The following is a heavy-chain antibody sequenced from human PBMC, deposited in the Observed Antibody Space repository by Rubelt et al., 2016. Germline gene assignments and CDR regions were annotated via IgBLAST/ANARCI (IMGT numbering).Heavy chain of an antibody. CDR1: GASISSSTYY. V-gene: IGHV4-61*01. D-gene: IGHD6-13*01. CDR3: AGEFAAGRRGIDP. CDR2: IYYSGSP. J-gene: IGHJ5*02. Sequence: QVQLQESGPGLVKPSETLSLTCSVSGASISSSTYYWGWIRQPPGKGLEWIGYIYYSGSPNYNPSLKHRGTISVDTSKNQFSPKRSSVTAADTAVYCCAGEFAAGRRGIDPWGQGTLVTVSS.